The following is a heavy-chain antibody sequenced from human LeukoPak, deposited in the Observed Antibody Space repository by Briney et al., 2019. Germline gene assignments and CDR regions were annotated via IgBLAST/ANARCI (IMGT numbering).Heavy chain of an antibody. CDR2: IKSKTDGGTT. Sequence: GGSLRLSCAASGFTFSNAWMSWVRQAPGKGLEWVGRIKSKTDGGTTDYAAPVKGRFTISRDDSKNTLYLQMNSLKTEDTAVYYCTTRDCSAGSCRVDYWGQGTLVTVSS. V-gene: IGHV3-15*01. J-gene: IGHJ4*02. D-gene: IGHD2-15*01. CDR1: GFTFSNAW. CDR3: TTRDCSAGSCRVDY.